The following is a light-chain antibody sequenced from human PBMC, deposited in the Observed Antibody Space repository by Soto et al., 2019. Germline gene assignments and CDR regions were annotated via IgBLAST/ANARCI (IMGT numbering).Light chain of an antibody. Sequence: IVVTQSPATLSVYPGERATLSCRASQSVSSNLAWYQQKPGQAPRLLIYGASTRATGIPARFSGSGSGTEFTLTISSLQSEDFAVYYCQQYNNWPPWTSGQRTKVDI. CDR2: GAS. CDR3: QQYNNWPPWT. J-gene: IGKJ1*01. CDR1: QSVSSN. V-gene: IGKV3-15*01.